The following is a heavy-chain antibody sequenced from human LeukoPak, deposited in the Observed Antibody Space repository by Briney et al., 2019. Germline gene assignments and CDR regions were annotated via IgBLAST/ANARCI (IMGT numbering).Heavy chain of an antibody. CDR1: GFTFSSYE. Sequence: GGSLRLSCAASGFTFSSYEMNWVRRAPGKGLEWVSYISTSGSTIYHADSVKGRFTISRVNAKNSLFLQMNSLRAEDTAVYYCARRGYYDSSGYLFDYWGQGTLVTVSS. CDR3: ARRGYYDSSGYLFDY. CDR2: ISTSGSTI. J-gene: IGHJ4*02. V-gene: IGHV3-48*03. D-gene: IGHD3-22*01.